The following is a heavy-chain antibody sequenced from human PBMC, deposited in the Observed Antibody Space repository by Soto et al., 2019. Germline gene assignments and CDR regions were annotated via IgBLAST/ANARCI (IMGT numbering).Heavy chain of an antibody. CDR2: ISYDGSKR. D-gene: IGHD3-9*01. CDR1: GFTFSTYA. CDR3: ATTHYDILTGYQGYFDY. J-gene: IGHJ4*02. Sequence: QVHLVESGGGVVQPGRSLRLSCAASGFTFSTYAMHWVRQAPGKGLEWVTVISYDGSKRYYADSVKGRFTISRDNSKNTVYLQVNSLRAEDTAMYYWATTHYDILTGYQGYFDYWGQGTLVTVSS. V-gene: IGHV3-30-3*01.